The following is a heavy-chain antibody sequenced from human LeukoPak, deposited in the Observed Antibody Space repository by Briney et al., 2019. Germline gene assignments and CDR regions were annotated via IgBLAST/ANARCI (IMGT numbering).Heavy chain of an antibody. CDR1: GYTFTGYY. CDR3: ARVILGYSGYDPSYYYYYGMDV. V-gene: IGHV1-18*04. CDR2: ISAYNGNT. J-gene: IGHJ6*02. D-gene: IGHD5-12*01. Sequence: GASVKVFCKASGYTFTGYYMQWVRLAPGQGLEWMGWISAYNGNTNYAQKLQGRVTMTTDTSTSTAYMELRSLRSDDTAVYYCARVILGYSGYDPSYYYYYGMDVWGQGTTVTVSS.